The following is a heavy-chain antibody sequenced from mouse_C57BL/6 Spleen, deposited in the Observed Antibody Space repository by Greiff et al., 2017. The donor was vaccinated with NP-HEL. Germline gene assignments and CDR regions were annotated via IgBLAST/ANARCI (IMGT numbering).Heavy chain of an antibody. CDR1: GYTFTSYW. Sequence: QVQLQQPGAELVMPGASVKLSCKASGYTFTSYWMHWVKQRPGQGLEWIGEIDPSDSYTNYNQKFKGKSTLTVDKSSSTAYMQLSSLTSGDSAVYYCVRRVDCGSSGDYFDYWGQGTTLTVSS. D-gene: IGHD1-1*01. CDR3: VRRVDCGSSGDYFDY. CDR2: IDPSDSYT. J-gene: IGHJ2*01. V-gene: IGHV1-69*01.